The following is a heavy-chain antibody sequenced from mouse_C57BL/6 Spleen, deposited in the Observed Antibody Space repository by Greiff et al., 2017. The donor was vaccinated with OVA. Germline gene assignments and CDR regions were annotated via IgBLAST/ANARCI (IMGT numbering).Heavy chain of an antibody. V-gene: IGHV1-54*01. CDR3: ARDYSNPDWYFDV. J-gene: IGHJ1*03. CDR1: GYAFTNYL. CDR2: INPGSGGT. D-gene: IGHD2-5*01. Sequence: VKLQESGAELVRPGTSVKVSCKASGYAFTNYLIEWVKQRPGQGLEWIGVINPGSGGTNYNEKFKGKATLTADKSSSTAYMQLSSLTSEDSAVYFCARDYSNPDWYFDVWGTGTTVTVSS.